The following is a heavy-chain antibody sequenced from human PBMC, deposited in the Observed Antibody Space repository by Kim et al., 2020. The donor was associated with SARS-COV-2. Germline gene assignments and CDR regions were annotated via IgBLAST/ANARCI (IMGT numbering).Heavy chain of an antibody. D-gene: IGHD3-9*01. CDR1: GGSISSSSYY. Sequence: SETLSLTCTVSGGSISSSSYYWGWIRQPPGKGLEWIGSIYYSGSTYYNPSLKSRVTISVDTSKNQFSLKLSSVTAADTAVYYCARGRDGYNYGFDLLDTLSHVDYWGQGTLVTVSS. V-gene: IGHV4-39*07. CDR3: ARGRDGYNYGFDLLDTLSHVDY. CDR2: IYYSGST. J-gene: IGHJ4*02.